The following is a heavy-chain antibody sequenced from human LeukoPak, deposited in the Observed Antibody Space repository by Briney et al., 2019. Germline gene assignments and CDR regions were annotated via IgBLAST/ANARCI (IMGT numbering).Heavy chain of an antibody. CDR1: GYKFTDDY. V-gene: IGHV1-2*02. CDR2: INPDSGFT. CDR3: APTADAYTSWWKV. J-gene: IGHJ4*02. Sequence: GASVTVSCTASGYKFTDDYMHWVRHAPGQGLEFMGWINPDSGFTNYAQKFKGRVTMTRDTSISTAYLEVRSLTSDDTAVYYCAPTADAYTSWWKVWGQGTPVTVSS. D-gene: IGHD2-2*02.